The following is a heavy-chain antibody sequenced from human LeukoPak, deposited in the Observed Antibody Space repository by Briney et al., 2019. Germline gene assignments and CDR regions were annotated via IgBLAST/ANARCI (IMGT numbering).Heavy chain of an antibody. J-gene: IGHJ4*02. CDR3: AGRTDFDF. V-gene: IGHV3-7*01. CDR1: GFTVKSIY. D-gene: IGHD1-1*01. CDR2: IKPDGSDK. Sequence: GGSLRLSCAASGFTVKSIYMSWVRQAPGKGLEWVATIKPDGSDKYNVDSVKGRFTISRDNAKNSLFLQMNSLRAEDTAVYYCAGRTDFDFWGQGILVTVSS.